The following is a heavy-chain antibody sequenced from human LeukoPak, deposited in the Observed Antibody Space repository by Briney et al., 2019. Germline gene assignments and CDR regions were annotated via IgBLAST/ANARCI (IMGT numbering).Heavy chain of an antibody. V-gene: IGHV3-30*18. CDR3: AKDMAVAGLY. CDR1: GFTFSSYG. J-gene: IGHJ4*02. D-gene: IGHD6-19*01. CDR2: ISYDGSNK. Sequence: PGGSLRLSCAASGFTFSSYGMHWVRQAPGKGLEWVAVISYDGSNKYYADSVKGRFTISRDNSENTLYLQMNSLRAEDTAVYYCAKDMAVAGLYWGQGTLVTVSS.